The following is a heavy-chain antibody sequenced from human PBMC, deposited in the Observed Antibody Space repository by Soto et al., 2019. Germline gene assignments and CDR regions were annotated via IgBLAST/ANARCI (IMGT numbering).Heavy chain of an antibody. V-gene: IGHV4-39*01. CDR1: GGSISSSSYY. CDR2: IYYSGST. D-gene: IGHD6-13*01. Sequence: ETLSLTCTVSGGSISSSSYYWGWIRQPPGKGLEWIGSIYYSGSTYYNPSLKSRVTISVDTSKNQFSLKLSSVTAADTAVYYCARRELGIAAAGRDYGMDVWGQGTTVTVSS. CDR3: ARRELGIAAAGRDYGMDV. J-gene: IGHJ6*02.